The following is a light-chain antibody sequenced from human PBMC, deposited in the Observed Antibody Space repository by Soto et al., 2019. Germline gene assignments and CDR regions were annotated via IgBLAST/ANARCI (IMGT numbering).Light chain of an antibody. CDR3: SSYTTSSTLV. CDR2: DVT. Sequence: QSALTQPASVSGSPGQSITISCTGTNSDVGGYNYVSWYQHHPGKAPKLMIYDVTYRPSGVSNRFSGSKSGNTASLTISGLQAEDEADYCSSYTTSSTLVFGGGTKVTVL. J-gene: IGLJ2*01. V-gene: IGLV2-14*03. CDR1: NSDVGGYNY.